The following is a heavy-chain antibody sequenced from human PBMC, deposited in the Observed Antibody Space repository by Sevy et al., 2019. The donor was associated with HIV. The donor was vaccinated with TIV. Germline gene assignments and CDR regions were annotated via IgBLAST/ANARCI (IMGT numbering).Heavy chain of an antibody. CDR1: GFTFSSYW. D-gene: IGHD2-2*02. CDR2: IKQDMSEK. J-gene: IGHJ6*02. CDR3: ARVTTPDCSSTSCYINYYYYGMDV. V-gene: IGHV3-7*03. Sequence: GGSLRLSCAASGFTFSSYWMTWVRQAPGKGLEWVANIKQDMSEKYYADSVNGRFTISRDNARHSLYLQMNSLRAEDTAVYYCARVTTPDCSSTSCYINYYYYGMDVWGQGTTVTVSS.